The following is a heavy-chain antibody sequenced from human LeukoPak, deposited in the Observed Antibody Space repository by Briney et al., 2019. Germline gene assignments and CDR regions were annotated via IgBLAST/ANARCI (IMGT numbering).Heavy chain of an antibody. Sequence: GGSLRLSCAASGFTFSSYAMSWVRQAPGKGLEWVSAISGSGGSTYYADSVKGRFTISRDNSKNTLYLQMNSLRAEDTAVYYCAKDGSYDSSGYYEVSRYYFDYWGQGTLVTVSS. V-gene: IGHV3-23*01. D-gene: IGHD3-22*01. CDR2: ISGSGGST. CDR1: GFTFSSYA. CDR3: AKDGSYDSSGYYEVSRYYFDY. J-gene: IGHJ4*02.